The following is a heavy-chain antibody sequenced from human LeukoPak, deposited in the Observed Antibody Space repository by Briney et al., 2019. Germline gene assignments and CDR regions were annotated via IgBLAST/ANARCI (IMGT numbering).Heavy chain of an antibody. CDR2: IIPIFGTA. CDR1: GGTFSSYA. Sequence: SVKVSCKASGGTFSSYAISWVRQAPGQGLEWMGGIIPIFGTANYAQKFQGRVTITADESTSTAYIELSSLRSEDTAVYYCANYCSSTSCYAAFDIWGQGTMVTVSS. CDR3: ANYCSSTSCYAAFDI. V-gene: IGHV1-69*01. D-gene: IGHD2-2*01. J-gene: IGHJ3*02.